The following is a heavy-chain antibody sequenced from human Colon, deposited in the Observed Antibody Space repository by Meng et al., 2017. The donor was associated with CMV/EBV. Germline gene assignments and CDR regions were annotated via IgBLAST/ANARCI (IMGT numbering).Heavy chain of an antibody. CDR3: ARDRHSSGWYFWPLGY. CDR2: ILPILDKP. Sequence: SVKVSCKASGGTFSSYTISWVRQAPGQGLEWMGRILPILDKPNYAQKFQGRLTISADKSTSTAYMELSRLRSEDTAVYYCARDRHSSGWYFWPLGYWGQGTLVTVSS. V-gene: IGHV1-69*08. CDR1: GGTFSSYT. D-gene: IGHD6-19*01. J-gene: IGHJ4*02.